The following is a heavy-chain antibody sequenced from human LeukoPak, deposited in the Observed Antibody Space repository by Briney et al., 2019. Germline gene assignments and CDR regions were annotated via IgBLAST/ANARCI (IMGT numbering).Heavy chain of an antibody. CDR2: INHSGST. J-gene: IGHJ4*02. Sequence: ETLSLTCAVYGGSFSGYYWSWIRQPPGEGLEWIGEINHSGSTNYNPSLKSRVTISVDTSKNQFSLKLSSVTAADTAVYYCARGRAALDYWGQGTLVTVSS. D-gene: IGHD2-15*01. CDR1: GGSFSGYY. V-gene: IGHV4-34*01. CDR3: ARGRAALDY.